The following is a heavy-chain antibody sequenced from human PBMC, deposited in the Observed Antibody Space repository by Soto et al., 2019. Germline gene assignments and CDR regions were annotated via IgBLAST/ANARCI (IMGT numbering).Heavy chain of an antibody. CDR3: ARCSGGSCYTFDY. CDR1: GYTFTGYY. CDR2: INPNSGGT. V-gene: IGHV1-2*04. J-gene: IGHJ4*02. Sequence: GASVKVSCKASGYTFTGYYMHWVRQAPGQGLEWMGWINPNSGGTNYAQKFQGWVTMTRDTSISTAYMELSRLRSDDTAVYYCARCSGGSCYTFDYWGQGTLVTVSS. D-gene: IGHD2-15*01.